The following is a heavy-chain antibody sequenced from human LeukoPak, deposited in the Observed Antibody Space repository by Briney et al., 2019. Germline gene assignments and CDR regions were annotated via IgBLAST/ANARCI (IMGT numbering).Heavy chain of an antibody. CDR1: GYTFTSYG. Sequence: EASVKVSCKASGYTFTSYGISWVRQAPGQGLEWMGWISAYNGNTNYAQKLQGRVTMTTDTSTSTAYMELRSLRSDDTAVYYCAREMGHVVPAARRPNPIVDYWGQGTLVTVSS. V-gene: IGHV1-18*01. D-gene: IGHD2-2*01. CDR2: ISAYNGNT. CDR3: AREMGHVVPAARRPNPIVDY. J-gene: IGHJ4*02.